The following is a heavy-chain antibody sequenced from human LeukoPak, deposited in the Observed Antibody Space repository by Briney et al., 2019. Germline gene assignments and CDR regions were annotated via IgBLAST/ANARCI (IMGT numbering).Heavy chain of an antibody. J-gene: IGHJ6*03. CDR1: GYTFTGYY. D-gene: IGHD1-7*01. V-gene: IGHV1-2*02. CDR2: INPNSGGS. CDR3: ARVRRITRTPGDYYYYMDV. Sequence: ASVKVSCKASGYTFTGYYLHWVRQAPGQGPEWMGWINPNSGGSNSAQKFQGRVTMTRDTSINTAYMELSRLTSDDTAAYYCARVRRITRTPGDYYYYMDVWGKGTTVTVSS.